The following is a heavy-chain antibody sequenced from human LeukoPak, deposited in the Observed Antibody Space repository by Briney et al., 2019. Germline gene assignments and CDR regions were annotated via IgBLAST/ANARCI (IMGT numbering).Heavy chain of an antibody. CDR1: GGSISSSSYY. CDR2: VYYSGST. J-gene: IGHJ2*01. V-gene: IGHV4-39*01. D-gene: IGHD4-17*01. CDR3: ARHPPRRTTWYFDL. Sequence: KSSETLSLTCTVSGGSISSSSYYWGWIRQPPGKGLEWIGSVYYSGSTYYNPSLKSRVTISVDTSKNQFSLKLSSVTAADTAVYYCARHPPRRTTWYFDLWGRGTLVTVSS.